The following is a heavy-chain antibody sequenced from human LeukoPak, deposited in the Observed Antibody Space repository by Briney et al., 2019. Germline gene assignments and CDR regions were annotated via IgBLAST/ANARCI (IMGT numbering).Heavy chain of an antibody. V-gene: IGHV3-30*18. CDR2: ITYDGSNK. J-gene: IGHJ4*02. D-gene: IGHD3-3*01. CDR1: GFTFSSYG. CDR3: VKEYYDFDY. Sequence: PGGSLRLSCAASGFTFSSYGMHWVRQAPGKGLEWVAVITYDGSNKYYADSVKGRFTMSRDNSKNTLYLQMNSLRTEDTAAYYCVKEYYDFDYWGQGTLVTVSS.